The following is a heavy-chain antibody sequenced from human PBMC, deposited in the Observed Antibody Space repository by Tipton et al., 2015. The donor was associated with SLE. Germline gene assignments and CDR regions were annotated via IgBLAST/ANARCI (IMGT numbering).Heavy chain of an antibody. CDR2: IHTGGST. J-gene: IGHJ4*02. V-gene: IGHV4-61*02. D-gene: IGHD2-15*01. Sequence: TLSLTCTVSCGSVNSGSYYCTWMRQPAGAGLELIGRIHTGGSTNYNPSLKSRVTISLDKSKNLFSLNLASVTAADTAAYYCATGSGSLRYWGQGLQVTVSS. CDR3: ATGSGSLRY. CDR1: CGSVNSGSYY.